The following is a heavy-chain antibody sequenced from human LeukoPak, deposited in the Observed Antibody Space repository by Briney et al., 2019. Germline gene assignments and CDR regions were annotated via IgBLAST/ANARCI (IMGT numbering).Heavy chain of an antibody. Sequence: SETLSLTCAVYGGSFSGYYWSWIRQPPGKGLEWVGTIYYSGSTYYNPSLKSRVTMSVDTSKSQFSLKLNSVTASDTAVYYCARSPTWYYFDYWGQGTPVTVSS. V-gene: IGHV4-34*01. D-gene: IGHD2-8*01. CDR1: GGSFSGYY. J-gene: IGHJ4*02. CDR3: ARSPTWYYFDY. CDR2: IYYSGST.